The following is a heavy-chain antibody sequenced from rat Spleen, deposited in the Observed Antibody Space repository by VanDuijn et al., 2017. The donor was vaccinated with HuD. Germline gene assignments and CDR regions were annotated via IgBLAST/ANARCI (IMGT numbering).Heavy chain of an antibody. V-gene: IGHV1-43*01. Sequence: QVQLQQSGTELAKPGSSVKISCEASGYSFTSYYISWIKQTTVQGLEYIGYIDTGSGITNYNEKFKVKATLTVDKSSSTAFMQLSSPTPDDSAVYYCARRRFSSYVYVDDYWGQGVMVTVSS. CDR3: ARRRFSSYVYVDDY. CDR2: IDTGSGIT. CDR1: GYSFTSYY. J-gene: IGHJ2*01. D-gene: IGHD1-2*01.